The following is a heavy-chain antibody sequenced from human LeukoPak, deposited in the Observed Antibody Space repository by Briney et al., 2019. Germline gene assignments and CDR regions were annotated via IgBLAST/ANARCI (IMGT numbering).Heavy chain of an antibody. CDR2: IYTSGIT. CDR1: GGSINSGSYF. V-gene: IGHV4-61*02. CDR3: ARSNSGSYRELDY. D-gene: IGHD1-26*01. Sequence: PSETLSLTCTVSGGSINSGSYFWSWIRQPAGTGLEWIGRIYTSGITNYNSSLMSRATISIDTSKNQFSLKLGSVTAADTAVYYCARSNSGSYRELDYWGQGALVTVSS. J-gene: IGHJ4*02.